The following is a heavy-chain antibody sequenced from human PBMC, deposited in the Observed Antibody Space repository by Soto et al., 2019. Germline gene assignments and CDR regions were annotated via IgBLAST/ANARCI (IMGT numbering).Heavy chain of an antibody. D-gene: IGHD2-15*01. V-gene: IGHV4-34*01. CDR2: INHIGRT. J-gene: IGHJ6*02. CDR1: GGSFSGCY. CDR3: LMVTFSALDV. Sequence: PSETLSLTCDMYGGSFSGCYWTWIRQPPGKGLEWIGEINHIGRTNYNPSLKSRVTIVLDTSKNQFSLKLTSVTAADTAVYYCLMVTFSALDVSGQGTTVTVAS.